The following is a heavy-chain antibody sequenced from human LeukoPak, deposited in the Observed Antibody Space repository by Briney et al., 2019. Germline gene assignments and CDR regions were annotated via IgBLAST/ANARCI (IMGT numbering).Heavy chain of an antibody. D-gene: IGHD1-26*01. J-gene: IGHJ4*02. Sequence: PGGSLRLSCAASGFTFSSYAMSWVRQAPGKGLEWVSSIRSSGVDTYYADSVEGRFTISRDNSKNTLYLQMNSLRVEDTAIYYCAKGINSGSYYYFDYWGQGTLATVSS. V-gene: IGHV3-23*01. CDR2: IRSSGVDT. CDR1: GFTFSSYA. CDR3: AKGINSGSYYYFDY.